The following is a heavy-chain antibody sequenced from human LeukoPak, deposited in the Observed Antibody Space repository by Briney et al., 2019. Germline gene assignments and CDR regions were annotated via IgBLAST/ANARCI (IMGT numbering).Heavy chain of an antibody. Sequence: ASVKVSCKASGYTFSGYYIHWVRQDPGQGLEWMGRINPNSGGTNYAQKFQGRVTMTRDASITTAYMELSSLVSDDTAVYYCARDRDGSSRNWFDPWGQGTLVTVSS. V-gene: IGHV1-2*06. D-gene: IGHD6-13*01. CDR2: INPNSGGT. CDR1: GYTFSGYY. J-gene: IGHJ5*02. CDR3: ARDRDGSSRNWFDP.